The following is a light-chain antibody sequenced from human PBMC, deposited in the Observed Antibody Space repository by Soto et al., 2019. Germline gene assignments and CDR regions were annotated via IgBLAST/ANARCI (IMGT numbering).Light chain of an antibody. CDR2: EVS. V-gene: IGLV2-23*02. J-gene: IGLJ3*02. CDR3: CSYTISSTWV. Sequence: QSALTQPASVSGSPGQSITISCTGTSSDVGTYNLVSWYQQHPGKAPQLLIFEVSKRPPGVSNRFSGSKSGNTASLTISGLQAEDEADYYCCSYTISSTWVLGGGTKLTVL. CDR1: SSDVGTYNL.